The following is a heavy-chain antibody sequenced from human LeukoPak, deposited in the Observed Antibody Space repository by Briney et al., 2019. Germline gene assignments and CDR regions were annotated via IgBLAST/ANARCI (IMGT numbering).Heavy chain of an antibody. CDR3: ARVGCSGGSCYPRFDP. Sequence: GASVKVSCKASGYTFTGYYMHWVRQAPGQGLEWMGRIIPIFGTANYAQKFQGRVTITTDESTSTAYMELSSLRSEDTAVYYCARVGCSGGSCYPRFDPWGQGTLVTVSS. J-gene: IGHJ5*02. V-gene: IGHV1-69*05. CDR1: GYTFTGYY. D-gene: IGHD2-15*01. CDR2: IIPIFGTA.